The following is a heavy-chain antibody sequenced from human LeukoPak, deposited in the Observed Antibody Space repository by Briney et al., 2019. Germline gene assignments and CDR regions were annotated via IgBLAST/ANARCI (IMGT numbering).Heavy chain of an antibody. CDR2: INSDGSIT. CDR1: GFTFTTYW. Sequence: PGGSLRLSCAASGFTFTTYWMHWVRQAPGKGLVWVSHINSDGSITSYADSVKGRFTISRDNAKNTLYLQMNSLRAEDTAVYYCARVHYYDSSGVDYWGQGTLVTVSS. D-gene: IGHD3-22*01. CDR3: ARVHYYDSSGVDY. J-gene: IGHJ4*02. V-gene: IGHV3-74*01.